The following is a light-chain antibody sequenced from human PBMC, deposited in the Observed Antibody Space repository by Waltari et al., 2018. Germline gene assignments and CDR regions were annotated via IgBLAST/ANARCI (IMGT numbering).Light chain of an antibody. J-gene: IGKJ2*01. CDR3: QQYYTPPYT. V-gene: IGKV4-1*01. CDR1: QSVFYTSNKKNY. CDR2: WAS. Sequence: DIVMTQSPDSLALSLGERATTNCKSSQSVFYTSNKKNYLAWYQQKPGQPPKLLIYWASTREPGVPDRFSGSASGANFTLTISSLQAEDVAIYYCQQYYTPPYTFGRGTKLEIK.